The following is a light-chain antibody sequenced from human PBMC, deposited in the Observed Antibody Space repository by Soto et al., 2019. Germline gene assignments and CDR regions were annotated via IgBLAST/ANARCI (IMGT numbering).Light chain of an antibody. CDR3: QQYNNWPRTWT. Sequence: EIVMTQSPATLSVSPGERATLSCRASQSVSSNLAWYQQKPGQAPRLLIYVASTRATGIPARFSGSGSGTEFTLTISSLQSEDFAVYYCQQYNNWPRTWTFGQGTKVEIK. CDR2: VAS. J-gene: IGKJ1*01. V-gene: IGKV3-15*01. CDR1: QSVSSN.